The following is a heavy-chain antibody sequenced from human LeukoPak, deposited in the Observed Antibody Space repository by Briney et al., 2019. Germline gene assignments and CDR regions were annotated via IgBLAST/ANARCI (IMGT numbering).Heavy chain of an antibody. J-gene: IGHJ4*02. CDR1: GFTFSSYE. Sequence: GGSLRLSCAASGFTFSSYEMNWVRQAPGKGLEWVSYISSSGSTIYYADSVKGRFTISGDNAKNSLYLQMNSLRAEDTAVYYCATTPWLRYFDWFPTIYDYWGQGTLVTVSS. V-gene: IGHV3-48*03. D-gene: IGHD3-9*01. CDR2: ISSSGSTI. CDR3: ATTPWLRYFDWFPTIYDY.